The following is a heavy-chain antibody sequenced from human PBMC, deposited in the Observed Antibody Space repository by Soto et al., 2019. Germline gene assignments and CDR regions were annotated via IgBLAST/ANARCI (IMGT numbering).Heavy chain of an antibody. Sequence: AGPTLVNATETLTLTCTISGFSLSNGRMGVSWIRQPPGRALEWLAHFFSDVERSYSTSMQSRLTMSQDTSGTQVVLTMTNMDPQDTGTYFCARMNAASDATDDDMAVWGPGT. CDR3: ARMNAASDATDDDMAV. CDR1: GFSLSNGRMG. D-gene: IGHD1-1*01. CDR2: FFSDVER. V-gene: IGHV2-26*03. J-gene: IGHJ6*02.